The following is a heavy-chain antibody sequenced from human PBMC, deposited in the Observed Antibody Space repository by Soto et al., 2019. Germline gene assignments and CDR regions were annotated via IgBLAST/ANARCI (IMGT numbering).Heavy chain of an antibody. CDR2: IDPSDSYT. CDR1: GYSFTSYW. CDR3: ARHGSDIVVVPAAIPTDYGMDV. D-gene: IGHD2-2*01. Sequence: PGESLKISCKGSGYSFTSYWISWVRQMPGKGLEWMGRIDPSDSYTNYSPSFQGHVTISADKSISTAYLQWSSLKASDTAMYYCARHGSDIVVVPAAIPTDYGMDVWGQGTTVTVSS. J-gene: IGHJ6*02. V-gene: IGHV5-10-1*01.